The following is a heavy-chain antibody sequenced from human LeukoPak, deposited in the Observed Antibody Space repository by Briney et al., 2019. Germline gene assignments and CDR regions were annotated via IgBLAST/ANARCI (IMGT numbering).Heavy chain of an antibody. CDR2: IWSDGSNE. J-gene: IGHJ4*02. D-gene: IGHD5-24*01. V-gene: IGHV3-33*06. CDR1: GFTFSTYG. CDR3: AKDANNFYYFDF. Sequence: GGSLRLSCAASGFTFSTYGIHWVRQAPGKGLEWVAVIWSDGSNEYYADSVKGRFTISRDNSMNRVYLQMNSLRAEDTAVYYCAKDANNFYYFDFWGQGTLVTVSS.